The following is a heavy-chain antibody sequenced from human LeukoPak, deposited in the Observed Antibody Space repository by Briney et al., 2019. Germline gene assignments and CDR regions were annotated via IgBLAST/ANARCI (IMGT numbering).Heavy chain of an antibody. D-gene: IGHD4-17*01. V-gene: IGHV3-30-3*01. CDR2: ISYDGSNK. Sequence: PGGSLRLSCAASGFTFSSYAMHWVRQAPGKGLEWVAVISYDGSNKYYADSVKGRFTISRDNSKNTLYLQMNSLRAEDTAVYYCARTSRTTVTYRNWGQGTLVTVSS. CDR3: ARTSRTTVTYRN. J-gene: IGHJ4*02. CDR1: GFTFSSYA.